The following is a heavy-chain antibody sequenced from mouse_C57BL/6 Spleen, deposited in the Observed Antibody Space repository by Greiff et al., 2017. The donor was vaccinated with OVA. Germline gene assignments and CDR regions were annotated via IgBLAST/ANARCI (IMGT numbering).Heavy chain of an antibody. D-gene: IGHD2-1*01. Sequence: QVQLQQPGAELVKPGASVKMSCKASGYTFTSYWITWVKQRPGQGLEWIGDIYPGSGSTNYNEKFKSKATLTVDTSSSTAYMQISSLKSEDSAVYECAREGNYYGPFADWGQGTLVTVSA. CDR1: GYTFTSYW. J-gene: IGHJ3*01. CDR2: IYPGSGST. CDR3: AREGNYYGPFAD. V-gene: IGHV1-55*01.